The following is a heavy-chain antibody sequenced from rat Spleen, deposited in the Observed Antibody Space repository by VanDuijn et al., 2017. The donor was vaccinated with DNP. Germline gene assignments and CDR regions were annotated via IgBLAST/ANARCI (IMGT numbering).Heavy chain of an antibody. CDR3: ARWTRYFDY. J-gene: IGHJ2*01. D-gene: IGHD1-7*01. V-gene: IGHV3-3*01. CDR2: INSAGST. Sequence: EVQLQESGPGLVKPSQSLSLTCSVTGYSITSSYRWNWIRKFPGNKLEWMGYINSAGSTNYNPSLKSRISITRDTSKNHFFLQLNSVTTEDTDTYYCARWTRYFDYWGQGVMVTVSS. CDR1: GYSITSSYR.